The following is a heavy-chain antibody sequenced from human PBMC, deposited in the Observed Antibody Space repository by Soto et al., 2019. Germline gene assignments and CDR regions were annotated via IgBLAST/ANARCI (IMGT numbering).Heavy chain of an antibody. CDR3: AALVGGVTMKQYHGKDV. D-gene: IGHD3-10*01. CDR1: GTSTSSGAFY. V-gene: IGHV4-31*03. CDR2: IYYTGSS. J-gene: IGHJ6*02. Sequence: QVQLQESGPGLVKPSQTLSLTCSVSGTSTSSGAFYWNWIRQPPGKGLEWIGDIYYTGSSNYNPALSHRVTTSLVTSKNHFFLTLGDVTAADPAVYYCAALVGGVTMKQYHGKDVWGPGTTVNVSS.